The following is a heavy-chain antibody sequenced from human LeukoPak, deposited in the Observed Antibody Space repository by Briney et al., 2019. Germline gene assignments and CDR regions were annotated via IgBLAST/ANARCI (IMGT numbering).Heavy chain of an antibody. Sequence: ASVKVSCKASGGTFSSYAISGVRQAPGQGLEWVGGIIPIFGTANYAQKFQGRVTITADESTSTAYMEPSSLGYEETAVYYCAGSGDIVVVPAAMIPRYLNGDYPRAEYFQHWGQGTLVTVSS. CDR1: GGTFSSYA. V-gene: IGHV1-69*13. J-gene: IGHJ1*01. CDR3: AGSGDIVVVPAAMIPRYLNGDYPRAEYFQH. CDR2: IIPIFGTA. D-gene: IGHD2-2*01.